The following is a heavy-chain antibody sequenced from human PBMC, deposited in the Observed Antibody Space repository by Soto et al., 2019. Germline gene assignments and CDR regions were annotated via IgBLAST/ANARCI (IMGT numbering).Heavy chain of an antibody. V-gene: IGHV3-30*03. CDR2: ISDGGSNK. Sequence: LSCAASGFTFSRHGMNWVRQAPGKGLEWVALISDGGSNKYYADSVKGRFTISRDNSKNTLYLQMSRLRAEDTAVDYCARTLGEYNWTYGASDIWGQATMVTLSS. CDR3: ARTLGEYNWTYGASDI. CDR1: GFTFSRHG. J-gene: IGHJ3*02. D-gene: IGHD1-7*01.